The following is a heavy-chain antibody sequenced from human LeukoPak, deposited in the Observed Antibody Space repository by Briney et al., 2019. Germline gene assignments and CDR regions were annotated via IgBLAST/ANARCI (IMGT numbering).Heavy chain of an antibody. Sequence: GGSLRLSCAASGFTFSSYWMSWVRQAPGKGLEWVANIKQDGSEKNYVDSVKGRFTISRDNSKNTLYLQMNSLRAEDTAVYYCAKSLRSSSTSCYDYWGQGTLVTVSS. CDR2: IKQDGSEK. J-gene: IGHJ4*02. V-gene: IGHV3-7*03. CDR1: GFTFSSYW. CDR3: AKSLRSSSTSCYDY. D-gene: IGHD2-2*01.